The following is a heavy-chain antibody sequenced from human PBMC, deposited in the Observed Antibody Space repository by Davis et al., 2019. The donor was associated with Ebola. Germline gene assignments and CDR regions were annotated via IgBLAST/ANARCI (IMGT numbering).Heavy chain of an antibody. J-gene: IGHJ6*02. D-gene: IGHD6-19*01. CDR2: INPSGGST. CDR3: ARLGAVAGVGMDV. V-gene: IGHV1-46*01. CDR1: GYTFTSYY. Sequence: PGGSLRLSCKASGYTFTSYYMHWVRQAPGQGLEWMGIINPSGGSTSYAQKFQGRVTMTRDTSTSTVYMELSSLRSEDTAVYYCARLGAVAGVGMDVWGQGTTVTVSS.